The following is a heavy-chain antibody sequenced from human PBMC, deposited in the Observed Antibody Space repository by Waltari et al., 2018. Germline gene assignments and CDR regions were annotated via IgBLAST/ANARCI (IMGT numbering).Heavy chain of an antibody. CDR3: TTGPGATPVFDH. V-gene: IGHV1-24*01. Sequence: QDHLVQSGTEVKRPGASVKVSCKRSGFPLTEFSMHWVRQAPGRGLEWMGGVDPESGRAIYAQNFQGRVTMTEDTSTATAYLELRGLKSEDTAVYYCTTGPGATPVFDHWGQGSLLTVSS. CDR1: GFPLTEFS. CDR2: VDPESGRA. D-gene: IGHD1-26*01. J-gene: IGHJ4*02.